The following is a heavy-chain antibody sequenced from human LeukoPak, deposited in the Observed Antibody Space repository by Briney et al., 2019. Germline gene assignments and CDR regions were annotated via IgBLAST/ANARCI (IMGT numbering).Heavy chain of an antibody. Sequence: ASVKVSCKASGYTFTSYGISWVRQAPGQGLEWMGWVSAYNSNTNYAQKLQGRVTMTTDTSTSTAYMELRSLRSDDTAVYYCARDLRFLEWARFDYWGQGTLVTVSS. V-gene: IGHV1-18*01. CDR3: ARDLRFLEWARFDY. D-gene: IGHD3-3*01. CDR1: GYTFTSYG. J-gene: IGHJ4*02. CDR2: VSAYNSNT.